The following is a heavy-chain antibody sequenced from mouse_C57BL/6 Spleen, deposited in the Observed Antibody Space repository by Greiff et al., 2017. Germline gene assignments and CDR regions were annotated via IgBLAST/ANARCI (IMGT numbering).Heavy chain of an antibody. CDR1: GFNIKDDY. CDR3: TTSTMVTTGYYAMDY. V-gene: IGHV14-4*01. Sequence: VQLQQSGAELVRPGASVKLSCTASGFNIKDDYMHWVKQRPEQGLEWIGWIDPENGDTEYASKFQGQATITADTSSNTAYLQLSSLTSEDTAVYYCTTSTMVTTGYYAMDYWGQGTSVTVSS. CDR2: IDPENGDT. D-gene: IGHD2-2*01. J-gene: IGHJ4*01.